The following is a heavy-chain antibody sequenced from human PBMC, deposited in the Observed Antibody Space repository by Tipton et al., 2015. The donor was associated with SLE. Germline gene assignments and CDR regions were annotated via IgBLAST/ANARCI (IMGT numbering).Heavy chain of an antibody. Sequence: TLSLTCTVSGGSVRSGSYYWSWIRQSPGKGLEWIGYIYYSGSTNYNPSLKSRVTISVDTSKNQFSLKLSSVTAADTAVYYCARGGERGYFDYWGQGTLVTVSS. J-gene: IGHJ4*02. CDR2: IYYSGST. D-gene: IGHD1-1*01. CDR3: ARGGERGYFDY. V-gene: IGHV4-61*01. CDR1: GGSVRSGSYY.